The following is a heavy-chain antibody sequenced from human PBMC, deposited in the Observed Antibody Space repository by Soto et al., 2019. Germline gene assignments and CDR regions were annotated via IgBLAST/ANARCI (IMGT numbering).Heavy chain of an antibody. D-gene: IGHD2-2*01. J-gene: IGHJ5*01. CDR1: GYTFTDHY. V-gene: IGHV1-2*04. Sequence: QVQLVQSGAEVEEPGASVRVSCKTSGYTFTDHYIHWVRQAPGQGLEWIGWINSNTGGTNYAQKFRGWVTMTRDTSIRTAYMELSRLTSDDTAVYYCTSGVGTSWFDPWGQGSLVTVSS. CDR3: TSGVGTSWFDP. CDR2: INSNTGGT.